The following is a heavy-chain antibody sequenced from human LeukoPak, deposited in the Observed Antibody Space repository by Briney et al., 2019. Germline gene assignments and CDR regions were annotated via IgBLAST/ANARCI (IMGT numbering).Heavy chain of an antibody. J-gene: IGHJ3*02. D-gene: IGHD2-2*01. CDR2: INPNSGGA. V-gene: IGHV1-2*02. CDR3: ASGEYQLRFDAFDI. CDR1: GYTFTDYY. Sequence: GASVKVSCKPSGYTFTDYYIHWVRQAPGQGLEWMGWINPNSGGANYAQKFQGRVTMTRDTSISTAYMELSRLRSDDTAVYCCASGEYQLRFDAFDIWGQGTMVTVSS.